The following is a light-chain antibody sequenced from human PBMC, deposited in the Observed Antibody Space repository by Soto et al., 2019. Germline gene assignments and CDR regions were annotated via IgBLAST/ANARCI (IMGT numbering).Light chain of an antibody. CDR1: SSDVGSYNY. Sequence: QSALTQPASVSGSPGQSITISCTGTSSDVGSYNYVSWYQQHPGKAPKLMIYDVSNRPSGVSDRFSGSKSGNTASLTISGHQAEDEADYYCSSYTSSSTVVFGGGTKLTVL. CDR2: DVS. V-gene: IGLV2-14*01. CDR3: SSYTSSSTVV. J-gene: IGLJ2*01.